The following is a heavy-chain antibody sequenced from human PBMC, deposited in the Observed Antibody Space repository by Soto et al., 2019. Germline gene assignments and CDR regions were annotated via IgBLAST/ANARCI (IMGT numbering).Heavy chain of an antibody. CDR3: ARGALLLRTFDY. V-gene: IGHV1-69*13. Sequence: SVKVSCKASGGTFSSYAISWVRQAPGQGLEWMGGIIPIFGTANYAQKFQGRVTITADESTSTAYMELSSLRSEDTAVYYCARGALLLRTFDYWGQGTLVTVSS. CDR2: IIPIFGTA. D-gene: IGHD3-22*01. J-gene: IGHJ4*02. CDR1: GGTFSSYA.